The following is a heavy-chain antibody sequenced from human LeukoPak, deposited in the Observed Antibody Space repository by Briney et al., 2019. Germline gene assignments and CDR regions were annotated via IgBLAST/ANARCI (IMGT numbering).Heavy chain of an antibody. Sequence: KPSETLSLTCTVSGGSISSYYWSWIRQPPGKGLEWIGYIYYSGSTNYNPSLKSRVTISVDTSKNQFSLKLGSVTAADTAVYYCARSVEGYCRGGSCYSYSYYMDVWGKGTTVTVSS. CDR1: GGSISSYY. J-gene: IGHJ6*03. CDR3: ARSVEGYCRGGSCYSYSYYMDV. V-gene: IGHV4-59*01. CDR2: IYYSGST. D-gene: IGHD2-15*01.